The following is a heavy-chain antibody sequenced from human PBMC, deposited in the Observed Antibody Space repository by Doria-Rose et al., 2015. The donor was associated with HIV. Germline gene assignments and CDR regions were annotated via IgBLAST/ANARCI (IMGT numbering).Heavy chain of an antibody. CDR3: ARIKSSRWYHKYYFDF. J-gene: IGHJ4*02. CDR1: GVSLSSPGMG. D-gene: IGHD6-13*01. V-gene: IGHV2-26*01. Sequence: ESGPVLVKPTETLTLTCTVSGVSLSSPGMGVSWIRQPPGQALEWLANIFSDDERSYKTSLKSRTTISRGTSKSQVVLTMTDMDPVDTATYYCARIKSSRWYHKYYFDFWGQGTLVIVSA. CDR2: IFSDDER.